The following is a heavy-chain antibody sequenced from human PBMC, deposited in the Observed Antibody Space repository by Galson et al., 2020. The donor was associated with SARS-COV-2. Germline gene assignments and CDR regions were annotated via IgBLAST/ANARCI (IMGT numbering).Heavy chain of an antibody. CDR2: FDTEDGET. CDR3: ATAATVVNNWFDP. V-gene: IGHV1-24*01. D-gene: IGHD4-17*01. CDR1: GYTLTELS. J-gene: IGHJ5*02. Sequence: ASVKVSCKVSGYTLTELSMHWVRHAPGKGLEWMGGFDTEDGETIYAQKFQGRVTMTEDKSTDTAYMELSSLRSEDTAVYYCATAATVVNNWFDPWGHGTLVTVSS.